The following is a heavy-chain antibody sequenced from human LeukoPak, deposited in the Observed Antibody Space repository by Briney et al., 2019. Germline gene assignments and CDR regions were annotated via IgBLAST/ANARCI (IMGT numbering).Heavy chain of an antibody. CDR3: ARNYYGSGSPFDY. D-gene: IGHD3-10*01. V-gene: IGHV3-21*01. CDR2: ISSSSSYI. J-gene: IGHJ4*02. Sequence: PGGSLRLSCAASGFTFSSYSMNWVRQAPGKGLEWVSSISSSSSYIYYADPVKGRFTISRDNAKNSLYLQMNSLRAEDTAVYYCARNYYGSGSPFDYWGQGTLVTVSS. CDR1: GFTFSSYS.